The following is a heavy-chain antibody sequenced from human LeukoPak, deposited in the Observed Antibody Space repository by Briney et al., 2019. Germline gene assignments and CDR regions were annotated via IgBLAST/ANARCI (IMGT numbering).Heavy chain of an antibody. J-gene: IGHJ3*02. CDR3: AKAPGDPYAFDI. Sequence: GRSLRLSCAASGYTFSSYGMHWVRQAPGKGLEWVAVIWYGGSNKYYADSVKGRFTISRDNSKNTLYLQMNSLRAEDTAVYYCAKAPGDPYAFDIWGQGTMVTVSS. V-gene: IGHV3-30*18. CDR2: IWYGGSNK. CDR1: GYTFSSYG. D-gene: IGHD7-27*01.